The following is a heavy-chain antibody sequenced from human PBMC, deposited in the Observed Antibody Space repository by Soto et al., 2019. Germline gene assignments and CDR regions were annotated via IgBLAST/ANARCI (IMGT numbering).Heavy chain of an antibody. CDR1: GGSISSGGYY. V-gene: IGHV4-31*03. CDR3: ARGGGGFYYYYYGMDV. CDR2: IYYSGST. D-gene: IGHD3-10*01. Sequence: SETLSLTCTVSGGSISSGGYYWSWIRQHPGEGLEWIGYIYYSGSTYYNPSLKSRVTISVDTSKNQFSLKLSSVTAADTAVYYCARGGGGFYYYYYGMDVWGQGTTVTVSS. J-gene: IGHJ6*02.